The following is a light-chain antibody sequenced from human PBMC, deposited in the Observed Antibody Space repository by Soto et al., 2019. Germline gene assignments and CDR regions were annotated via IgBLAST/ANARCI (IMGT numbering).Light chain of an antibody. V-gene: IGKV3-11*01. Sequence: EIVLTQSPATLSLSPGERATLACRASQSVSSYLAWYQQKPGQAPRLLIYDASNRATGIPARFSGSGSGTDFTLTISSLEPEDFAVYYCQQRSNWPRVGGGTKVDIK. CDR2: DAS. CDR1: QSVSSY. CDR3: QQRSNWPR. J-gene: IGKJ4*01.